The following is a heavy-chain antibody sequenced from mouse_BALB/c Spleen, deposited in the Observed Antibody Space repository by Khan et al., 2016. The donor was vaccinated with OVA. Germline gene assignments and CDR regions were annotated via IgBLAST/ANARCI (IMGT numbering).Heavy chain of an antibody. Sequence: EVELVESGGGLVQPGGSRKLSCAASGFTFSDYGMEWVRQAPGKGPEWVAFISDLASTIYYAATVTGRSTISSENAKHTLYLEESRLRSADTDIYYWARWGGTARFAYWGRGTLVTVSA. CDR3: ARWGGTARFAY. CDR1: GFTFSDYG. J-gene: IGHJ3*01. D-gene: IGHD1-2*01. V-gene: IGHV5-15*02. CDR2: ISDLASTI.